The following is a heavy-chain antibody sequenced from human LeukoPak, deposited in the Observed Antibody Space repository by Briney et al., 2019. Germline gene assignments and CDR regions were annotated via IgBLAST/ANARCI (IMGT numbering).Heavy chain of an antibody. J-gene: IGHJ4*02. CDR2: IYYSGST. CDR1: GVSISSYY. D-gene: IGHD3-10*01. CDR3: ARRPPMVRVYDY. V-gene: IGHV4-59*08. Sequence: SETLSLTCTVSGVSISSYYWSWIQQPPGKGLEWVGYIYYSGSTNYNPSLKSRVTISVDTSKNQFSLKLSSVTAADTAVYYCARRPPMVRVYDYWGQGTLVTVSS.